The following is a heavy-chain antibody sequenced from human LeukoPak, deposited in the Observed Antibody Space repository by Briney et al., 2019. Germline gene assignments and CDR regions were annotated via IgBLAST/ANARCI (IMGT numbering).Heavy chain of an antibody. D-gene: IGHD5-12*01. CDR3: AGSGYSGYDLNY. J-gene: IGHJ4*02. V-gene: IGHV4-34*01. CDR2: INHSGST. Sequence: SETLSLTCAVYGXSFSGYYWSWIRQPPGKGLEWIGEINHSGSTNYNPSLKSRVTISVDTSKNQFSLKLSSVTAADTAVYYCAGSGYSGYDLNYWGQGTLVTVSS. CDR1: GXSFSGYY.